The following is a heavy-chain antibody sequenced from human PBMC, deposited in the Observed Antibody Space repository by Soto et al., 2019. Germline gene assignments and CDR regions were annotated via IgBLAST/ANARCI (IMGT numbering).Heavy chain of an antibody. CDR3: ARHFSSSWAYYYYMDV. V-gene: IGHV4-39*01. CDR1: GGSISSSSYY. CDR2: IYYSGST. D-gene: IGHD6-13*01. Sequence: SETLSLTCTVSGGSISSSSYYWGWIRQPPGKGLEWIGSIYYSGSTYYNPSLKSRVTISVDTSKNQFSLKLSSVTAADTAVYYCARHFSSSWAYYYYMDVWGKGTTVTVSS. J-gene: IGHJ6*03.